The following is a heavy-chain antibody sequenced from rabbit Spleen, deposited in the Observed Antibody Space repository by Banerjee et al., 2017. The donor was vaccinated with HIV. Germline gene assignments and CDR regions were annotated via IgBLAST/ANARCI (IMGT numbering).Heavy chain of an antibody. V-gene: IGHV1S45*01. CDR1: GFDLSGSYF. Sequence: QEQLEESGGGLVKPEGSLTLTCKVSGFDLSGSYFMCWVRQAPGKGLELIACIYTSSGTTYYASWAKGRFTISKTSSTTVTLQMTSLTAADTATYFCARGSAAMTMVITGYYLNLWGPGTLVTVS. D-gene: IGHD2-1*01. J-gene: IGHJ4*01. CDR2: IYTSSGTT. CDR3: ARGSAAMTMVITGYYLNL.